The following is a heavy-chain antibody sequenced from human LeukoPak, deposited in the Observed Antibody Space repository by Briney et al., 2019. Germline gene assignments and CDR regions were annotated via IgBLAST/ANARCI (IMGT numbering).Heavy chain of an antibody. J-gene: IGHJ3*02. CDR2: IYTSGST. CDR1: GGSISSYY. CDR3: ARDHRYYDSSGYYSSDAFDI. D-gene: IGHD3-22*01. Sequence: SETLSLTCTASGGSISSYYWSWIRQPAGKGLEWIGRIYTSGSTDYNPSLTSRVTMSVDTSKNQFSLKLSSVTAADTAVYYCARDHRYYDSSGYYSSDAFDIWGQGTMVTVSS. V-gene: IGHV4-4*07.